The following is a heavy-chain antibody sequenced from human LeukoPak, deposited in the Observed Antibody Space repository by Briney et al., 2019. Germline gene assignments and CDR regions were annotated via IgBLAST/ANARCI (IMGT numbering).Heavy chain of an antibody. Sequence: GGSLRLSCAASGFTFSSYAMPWVRQAPGKGLEYVSAISSNGGSTYYANSVKGRFTISRDNSKNTLYLQMGSLRAEDMAVYYCARGRRDGYNSGTNYYYYYMDVWGKGTTVTVSS. D-gene: IGHD5-24*01. CDR3: ARGRRDGYNSGTNYYYYYMDV. CDR2: ISSNGGST. V-gene: IGHV3-64*01. J-gene: IGHJ6*03. CDR1: GFTFSSYA.